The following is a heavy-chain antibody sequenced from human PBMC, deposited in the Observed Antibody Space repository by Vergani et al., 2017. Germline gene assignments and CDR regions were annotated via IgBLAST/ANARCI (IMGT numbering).Heavy chain of an antibody. D-gene: IGHD1-26*01. CDR2: IYTSGST. Sequence: QVQLQQWGAGLLKPSETLSLTCAVYGGSFSGYYWCWIRHPPGKGLEWIGRIYTSGSTNYNPSLKSRVTISVDTSKNQFSLKLSSVTAADTAVYYCAIGRVGATGRGYYFDCWGGGTMVTVSS. J-gene: IGHJ4*03. V-gene: IGHV4-59*10. CDR1: GGSFSGYY. CDR3: AIGRVGATGRGYYFDC.